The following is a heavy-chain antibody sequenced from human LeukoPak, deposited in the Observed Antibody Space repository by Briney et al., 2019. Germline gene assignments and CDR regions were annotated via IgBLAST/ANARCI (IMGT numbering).Heavy chain of an antibody. CDR3: ARVGGGYSYGPPDY. J-gene: IGHJ4*02. V-gene: IGHV3-20*04. CDR2: INWNGGST. Sequence: GGSLRLSCAASGFTFSLYWMNWVRQAPGKGLEWVSGINWNGGSTGYADSVKGRFTISRDNAKNSLYLQMNSLRAEDTALYYCARVGGGYSYGPPDYWGQGTLVTVSS. CDR1: GFTFSLYW. D-gene: IGHD5-18*01.